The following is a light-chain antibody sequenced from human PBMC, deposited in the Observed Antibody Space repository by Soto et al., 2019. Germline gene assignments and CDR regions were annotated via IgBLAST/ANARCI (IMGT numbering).Light chain of an antibody. Sequence: QSALTQPASVSGSPGQSITISCTGSSSDVGAYKYVSWFQQHPGKAPKLIIYEVSNRPSGVSDRFSGSKSGNTASLTISGLQAEEEADFHCSSYTTTTAWVFGGGTKLTVL. CDR2: EVS. CDR1: SSDVGAYKY. CDR3: SSYTTTTAWV. J-gene: IGLJ3*02. V-gene: IGLV2-14*01.